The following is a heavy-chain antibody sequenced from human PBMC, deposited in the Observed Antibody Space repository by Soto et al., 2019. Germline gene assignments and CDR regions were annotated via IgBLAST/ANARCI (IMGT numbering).Heavy chain of an antibody. D-gene: IGHD1-26*01. J-gene: IGHJ4*02. Sequence: ASVKVSCKASGYTFTNYDINWVRQATGQGPEYMGWTNPNSGKIGYVQKFQGRVTMTSNTSISTLYLQMNGLRAEDTAVYSCMREVVGAIYFDYWGLGTRVTVSS. CDR2: TNPNSGKI. CDR1: GYTFTNYD. CDR3: MREVVGAIYFDY. V-gene: IGHV1-8*01.